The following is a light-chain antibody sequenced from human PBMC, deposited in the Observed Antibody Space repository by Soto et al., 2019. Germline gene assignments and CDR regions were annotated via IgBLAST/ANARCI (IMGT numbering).Light chain of an antibody. J-gene: IGKJ1*01. Sequence: IVLTQSPGTLALSPGVGATLSCRASQSVSKYLAWYQQKPGQAPRLLIYGASSRATGIPDSFSGSGSGTDFTLTISRLEPEDFAVYYCQQYGGSPQTFGQGTKVDIK. CDR2: GAS. V-gene: IGKV3-20*01. CDR3: QQYGGSPQT. CDR1: QSVSKY.